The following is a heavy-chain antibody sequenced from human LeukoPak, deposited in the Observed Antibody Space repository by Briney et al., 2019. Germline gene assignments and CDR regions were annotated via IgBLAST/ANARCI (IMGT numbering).Heavy chain of an antibody. Sequence: ASVKVSCKASGYTFTSYYMHWVRQAPGQGLEWMGIINPSGGSTSYAQKFQGRVTMTRDTSTSTVYMELSSLRSADTAVYYCARDLRRDTSGWNSQAVLDYWGQGTLVTVSS. CDR3: ARDLRRDTSGWNSQAVLDY. D-gene: IGHD6-19*01. J-gene: IGHJ4*02. CDR2: INPSGGST. V-gene: IGHV1-46*01. CDR1: GYTFTSYY.